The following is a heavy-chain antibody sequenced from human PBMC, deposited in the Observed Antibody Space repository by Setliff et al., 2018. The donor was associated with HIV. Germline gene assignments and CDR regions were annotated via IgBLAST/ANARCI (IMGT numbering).Heavy chain of an antibody. CDR2: IYVGGSV. V-gene: IGHV4-61*09. D-gene: IGHD3-3*01. CDR3: ARAKTIGVSAVFFDP. J-gene: IGHJ5*02. Sequence: TWLRQPAGKGPELIGHIYVGGSVIYNPSLASRVTISMVPSKNQFSLDLSSVTAADTAKYYCARAKTIGVSAVFFDPWGQGRPVTVSS.